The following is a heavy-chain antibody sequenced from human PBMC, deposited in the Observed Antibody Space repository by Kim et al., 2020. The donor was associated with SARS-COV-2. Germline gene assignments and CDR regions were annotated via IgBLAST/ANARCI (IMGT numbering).Heavy chain of an antibody. V-gene: IGHV4-34*01. Sequence: SETLSLTCAVYGGSFSGYYWSWIRQPPGKGLEWIGEINHSGSTNYNPSLKSRVTISVDTSKNQFSLKLSSVTAADTAVYYCARRGGVSSSWYFYNWFDPWGQGTLVTVSS. CDR3: ARRGGVSSSWYFYNWFDP. D-gene: IGHD6-13*01. CDR2: INHSGST. CDR1: GGSFSGYY. J-gene: IGHJ5*02.